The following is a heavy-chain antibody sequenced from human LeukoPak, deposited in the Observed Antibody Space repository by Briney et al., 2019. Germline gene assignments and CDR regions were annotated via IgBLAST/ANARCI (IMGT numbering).Heavy chain of an antibody. J-gene: IGHJ3*02. D-gene: IGHD3-10*01. CDR3: ARDRSHSLWFGKNDAFNI. Sequence: SETLSLTCTVSGGSISSYYWSWIRQPPGKGLEWIGYIYYSGSTNYNPSLKSRVTISVDTSKNQFSLKLSSVTAADTAVYYCARDRSHSLWFGKNDAFNIWGQGTMVTVSS. CDR2: IYYSGST. CDR1: GGSISSYY. V-gene: IGHV4-59*12.